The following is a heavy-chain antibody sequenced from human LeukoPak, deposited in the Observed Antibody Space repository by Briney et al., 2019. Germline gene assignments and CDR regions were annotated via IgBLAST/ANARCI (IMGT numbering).Heavy chain of an antibody. CDR2: ISDSGRDV. J-gene: IGHJ4*02. D-gene: IGHD3-22*01. CDR1: GFTFSTYA. V-gene: IGHV3-23*01. CDR3: AQDARVSRGYYYDGQLEH. Sequence: GGSLRLSCTASGFTFSTYAMSWVRQAPGKGLKWVSAISDSGRDVSYADSVKGRFTISRDNSENTFFLEMNSLRAEDTAVYYCAQDARVSRGYYYDGQLEHWGQGTLVTVSS.